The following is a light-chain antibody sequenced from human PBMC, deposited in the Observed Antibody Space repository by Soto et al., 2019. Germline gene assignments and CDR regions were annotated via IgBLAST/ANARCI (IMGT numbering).Light chain of an antibody. Sequence: DIQMTQYPPTLSASVGDRVPITCRSSQSISGWLAWYQQKPGKAPKVLIHDASNLQSGVPSRFSGSGFGTEFSLTISSLQPDDFATYYCQQYFTSSWTFVQGTQVEIK. V-gene: IGKV1-5*01. CDR3: QQYFTSSWT. CDR2: DAS. J-gene: IGKJ1*01. CDR1: QSISGW.